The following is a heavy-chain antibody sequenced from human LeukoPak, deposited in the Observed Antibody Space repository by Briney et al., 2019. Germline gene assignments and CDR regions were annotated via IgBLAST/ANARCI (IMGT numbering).Heavy chain of an antibody. CDR2: MNPNSGNT. J-gene: IGHJ5*02. CDR1: GYTFTSYD. D-gene: IGHD3-16*02. CDR3: ARGGFGLRLGELSLYGLDWFDP. V-gene: IGHV1-8*01. Sequence: AASVKVSCKASGYTFTSYDINWVRQATGQGLEWMGWMNPNSGNTGYAQKFQGRVTMTRNTSISTAYMELSSLRSEDTAVYYCARGGFGLRLGELSLYGLDWFDPWGQGTLVTVSS.